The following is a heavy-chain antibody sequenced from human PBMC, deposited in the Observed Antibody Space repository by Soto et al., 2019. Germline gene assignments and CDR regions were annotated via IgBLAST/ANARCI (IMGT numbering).Heavy chain of an antibody. CDR3: ARDSPAVDFWGGSLGSFDI. V-gene: IGHV4-30-4*01. D-gene: IGHD3-3*01. CDR2: IYHSGTT. CDR1: GGSVSSSDYY. J-gene: IGHJ3*02. Sequence: QVQLQESGPGLVKPSQTLSLTCTVSGGSVSSSDYYWSWIRQPPGKGLEWIGYIYHSGTTYYNASLKSRLTISLDTSKNQFSLKLSSVTAADTAVYYCARDSPAVDFWGGSLGSFDIWGQGTMVTVSS.